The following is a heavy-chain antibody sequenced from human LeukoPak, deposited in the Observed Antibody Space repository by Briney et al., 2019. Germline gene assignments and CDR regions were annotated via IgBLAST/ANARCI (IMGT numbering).Heavy chain of an antibody. CDR3: ARGLYCSGINCYNGMDV. CDR1: GFTFSSYY. Sequence: GGSLRLSCAVSGFTFSSYYIHWVRQAPEKGLVWVSRINNDGSSTRYADSVKGRFTISRDNAKNTLYLQMNSLRAEDTAVYYCARGLYCSGINCYNGMDVWGKGTTVTVSS. J-gene: IGHJ6*04. D-gene: IGHD2-2*02. CDR2: INNDGSST. V-gene: IGHV3-74*01.